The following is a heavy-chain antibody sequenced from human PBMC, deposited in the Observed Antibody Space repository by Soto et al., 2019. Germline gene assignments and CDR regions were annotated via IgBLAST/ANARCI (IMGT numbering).Heavy chain of an antibody. CDR3: AREENCSDGICYSEYFQR. Sequence: QVQLEQSGAEVKKPGASVKVSCKASGYIFTAYSMHWLRRAPGQGLQWMGVVNPSGGSTNYAQKCQGRITLTRDTSRNTFYMDLSSLTSEDTAVYYCAREENCSDGICYSEYFQRWGQGTLVTVSS. J-gene: IGHJ1*01. D-gene: IGHD2-15*01. CDR1: GYIFTAYS. CDR2: VNPSGGST. V-gene: IGHV1-46*01.